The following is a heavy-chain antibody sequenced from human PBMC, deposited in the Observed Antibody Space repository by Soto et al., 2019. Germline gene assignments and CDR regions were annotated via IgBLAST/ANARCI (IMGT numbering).Heavy chain of an antibody. V-gene: IGHV3-9*01. CDR2: ISWNSGSI. Sequence: EVQLVESGGGLVQPGRSLRLSCAASGFTFDDYAMHWVRQAPGKGLEWVSGISWNSGSIGYADSVKGRFTISRDNAKNSLYLQMNSLRAEDTALYYCARVESDMYQLLFDYWGQGTLVTVSS. J-gene: IGHJ4*02. CDR3: ARVESDMYQLLFDY. D-gene: IGHD2-2*01. CDR1: GFTFDDYA.